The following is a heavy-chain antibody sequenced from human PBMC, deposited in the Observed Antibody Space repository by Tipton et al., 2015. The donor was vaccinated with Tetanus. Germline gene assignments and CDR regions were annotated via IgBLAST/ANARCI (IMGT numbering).Heavy chain of an antibody. Sequence: TLSLTCTVSGASIRGGTFYWGWIRQPPGKGLEWIGSIYESGDTYYIPSLKSRVTISVDTSTSQFSLTLNSMAAADTGVHYCARHQSGSFTPFDYWGQGKLVSFSS. D-gene: IGHD3-3*01. CDR1: GASIRGGTFY. J-gene: IGHJ4*02. V-gene: IGHV4-39*01. CDR3: ARHQSGSFTPFDY. CDR2: IYESGDT.